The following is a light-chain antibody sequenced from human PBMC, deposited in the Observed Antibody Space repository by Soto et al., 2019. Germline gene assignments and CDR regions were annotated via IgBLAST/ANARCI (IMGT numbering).Light chain of an antibody. Sequence: EIVLTQSPGTLSLSPGERATLSCRASQSVSTNYLAWYQRKPGQAPRLLIYGASSRATGIPDRFSGSGSGTDFTLTSTRLEPEDFAVYYCQQYGSSPPTFGQGNKVEIK. V-gene: IGKV3-20*01. CDR2: GAS. CDR3: QQYGSSPPT. CDR1: QSVSTNY. J-gene: IGKJ1*01.